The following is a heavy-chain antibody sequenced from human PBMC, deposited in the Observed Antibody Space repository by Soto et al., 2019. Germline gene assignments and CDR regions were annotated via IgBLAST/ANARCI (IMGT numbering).Heavy chain of an antibody. CDR2: TYYRSKWYN. CDR1: GDSVSSNSAA. Sequence: SQTLSLTCAISGDSVSSNSAAWNWIRQSPSRGLEWLGRTYYRSKWYNDYAVSVKSRITSNPDTSKNEFSLQLNSVTPEDTAVYYCARSIAVVGQVHDYYDGMDVWGQGTTVTVSS. D-gene: IGHD6-19*01. CDR3: ARSIAVVGQVHDYYDGMDV. J-gene: IGHJ6*02. V-gene: IGHV6-1*01.